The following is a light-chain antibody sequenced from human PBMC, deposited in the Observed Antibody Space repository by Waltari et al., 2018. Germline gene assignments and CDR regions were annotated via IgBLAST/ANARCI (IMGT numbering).Light chain of an antibody. CDR1: SGHSSNI. Sequence: QLMLTQSPSASASLGASVKLTCTLSSGHSSNIVAWHQQKPEKGPRYLMKVNSDGSHTKGDEIPDRFAGSSSGSERYLTISSLQSEDEADYYCQTGGHGTWVFGGGTKLTIV. CDR3: QTGGHGTWV. CDR2: VNSDGSH. J-gene: IGLJ3*02. V-gene: IGLV4-69*01.